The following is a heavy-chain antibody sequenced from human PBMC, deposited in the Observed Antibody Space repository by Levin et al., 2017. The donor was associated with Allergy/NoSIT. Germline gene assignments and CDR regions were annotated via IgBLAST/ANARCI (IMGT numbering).Heavy chain of an antibody. CDR3: ARDEMVHEIQYYYGMDV. CDR1: DGSISTSSYY. Sequence: SETLSLTCTVSDGSISTSSYYWGWIRQPPGKGLEWIGNIYYSGSTYYNPSLKSRVTISVDTSKNQFSLKVTSVTAADTAVYYCARDEMVHEIQYYYGMDVWGQGTTVTVSS. V-gene: IGHV4-39*07. CDR2: IYYSGST. J-gene: IGHJ6*02. D-gene: IGHD2-8*01.